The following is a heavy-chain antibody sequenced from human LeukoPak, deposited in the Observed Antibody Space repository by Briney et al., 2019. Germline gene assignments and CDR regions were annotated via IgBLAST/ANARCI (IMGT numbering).Heavy chain of an antibody. CDR3: ARGLSDSSSLYYYGMDV. V-gene: IGHV1-69*04. CDR2: IIPIFGIA. J-gene: IGHJ6*02. Sequence: SVKVSCKASGGTFSSYAISWVRQAPGQGLEWMGRIIPIFGIANYAQKFQGRVTITADKSTSTAYMELSSLRSEDTAVYYCARGLSDSSSLYYYGMDVWGQGTTVAVSS. CDR1: GGTFSSYA. D-gene: IGHD6-6*01.